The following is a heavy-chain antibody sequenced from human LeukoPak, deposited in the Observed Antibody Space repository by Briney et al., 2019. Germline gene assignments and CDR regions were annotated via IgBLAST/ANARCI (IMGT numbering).Heavy chain of an antibody. CDR2: INPNSGGT. Sequence: ASVKVSCKASGYTFTSYDINWVRQATGQGLEWMGWINPNSGGTNYAQKFQGRVTMTRDTSISTAYMELSRLGSDDTAVYYCARSEIPRSAFDIWGQGTMVTVSS. J-gene: IGHJ3*02. CDR1: GYTFTSYD. V-gene: IGHV1-2*02. CDR3: ARSEIPRSAFDI.